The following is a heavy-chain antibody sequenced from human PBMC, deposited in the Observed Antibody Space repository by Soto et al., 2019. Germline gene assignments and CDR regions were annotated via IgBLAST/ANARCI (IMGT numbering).Heavy chain of an antibody. CDR3: ARQKQWLSPFDD. CDR2: IHNSGTT. Sequence: QVQLQESGPGLVKPSQTLSLTCTVSGGSITNDDYYWNWIRQLPGKGLEWIGYIHNSGTTDYTPSLKNRVTISVDTSKSQFSLKLSSVTAADTAVYFCARQKQWLSPFDDWGQGTLVTVSS. J-gene: IGHJ4*02. CDR1: GGSITNDDYY. V-gene: IGHV4-31*03. D-gene: IGHD6-19*01.